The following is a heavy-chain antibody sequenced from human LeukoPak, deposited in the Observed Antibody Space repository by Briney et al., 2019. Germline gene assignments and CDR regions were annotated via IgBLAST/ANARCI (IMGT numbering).Heavy chain of an antibody. CDR2: VNHSGST. Sequence: SETLSLTCAVYGGSFSGYYWSWIRQPPGKRLEWIGEVNHSGSTNYNPSLKSRVTISLDTSRNQFSLKLNSVTAADTAVYYCAKSNGYGLVDIWGQGTMVTVSS. J-gene: IGHJ3*02. CDR1: GGSFSGYY. V-gene: IGHV4-34*01. CDR3: AKSNGYGLVDI. D-gene: IGHD3-10*01.